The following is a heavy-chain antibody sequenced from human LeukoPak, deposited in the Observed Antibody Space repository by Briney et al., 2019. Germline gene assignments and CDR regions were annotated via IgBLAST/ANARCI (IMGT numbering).Heavy chain of an antibody. CDR3: ARRAGEYSHPYDY. CDR2: IYSGGNT. CDR1: GFTVSSNS. V-gene: IGHV3-53*01. D-gene: IGHD4-17*01. Sequence: GGSLRLSCTVSGFTVSSNSMSWVRQAPGKALEWVSFIYSGGNTHYSDSVKGRFTISSDNSKNTLYHQMNSLRAEDTAVYYCARRAGEYSHPYDYWGEGTLVTVSS. J-gene: IGHJ4*02.